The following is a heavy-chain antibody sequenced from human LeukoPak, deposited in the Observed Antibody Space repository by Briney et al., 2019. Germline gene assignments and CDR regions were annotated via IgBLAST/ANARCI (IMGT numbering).Heavy chain of an antibody. CDR1: GFTFSSHS. CDR3: VREQARARSFDY. Sequence: PGGSLRLSCVVSGFTFSSHSVNWVRQAPGKGLEWVLSITTSNYIFYAASVKGRFTISRDNAKYSLYLQMPSLRAEDTAVYFCVREQARARSFDYWGRGTRVTVSS. J-gene: IGHJ4*02. CDR2: ITTSNYI. V-gene: IGHV3-21*01. D-gene: IGHD6-6*01.